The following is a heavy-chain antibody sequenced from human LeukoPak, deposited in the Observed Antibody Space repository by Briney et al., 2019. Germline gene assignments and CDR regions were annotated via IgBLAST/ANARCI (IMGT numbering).Heavy chain of an antibody. D-gene: IGHD3-3*01. CDR2: IYPGDSDT. Sequence: GESLKISCNASGYSFTSNWIGWVRQMPGKGLEWMGIIYPGDSDTRYSPSFQGQVTMSADKSISTAYLQWSSLKASDTAMYYCARGPMYYDFWSGYLVDYWGQGTLVSVSS. CDR3: ARGPMYYDFWSGYLVDY. CDR1: GYSFTSNW. V-gene: IGHV5-51*01. J-gene: IGHJ4*02.